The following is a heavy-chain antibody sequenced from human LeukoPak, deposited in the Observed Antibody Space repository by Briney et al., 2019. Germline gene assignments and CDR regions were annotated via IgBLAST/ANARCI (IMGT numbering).Heavy chain of an antibody. D-gene: IGHD1-26*01. J-gene: IGHJ4*02. CDR1: GGSISSSSDY. V-gene: IGHV4-39*01. Sequence: SSETLSLTCTVSGGSISSSSDYWGWIRQPPGKGLEWIGSIYYSGSTYYNPSLKSRVTISVDTSKNQFSLKLSSVTAADTAVYYCARYSGSYPGLDYWGQGTLVTVSS. CDR2: IYYSGST. CDR3: ARYSGSYPGLDY.